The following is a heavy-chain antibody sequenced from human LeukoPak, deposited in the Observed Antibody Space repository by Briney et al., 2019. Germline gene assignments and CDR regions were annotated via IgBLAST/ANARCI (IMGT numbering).Heavy chain of an antibody. CDR2: INNDGSSA. CDR3: ARRGTGHGMDV. CDR1: GFTFNNYW. J-gene: IGHJ6*02. V-gene: IGHV3-74*01. Sequence: GGSLRLSCAASGFTFNNYWIHWVRQVPGKGLVWVSRINNDGSSASYVDSVKGRFTISRDNAKNTLFLQMNSLRAEDTAVYYCARRGTGHGMDVWGQGTTVIVSS. D-gene: IGHD1-1*01.